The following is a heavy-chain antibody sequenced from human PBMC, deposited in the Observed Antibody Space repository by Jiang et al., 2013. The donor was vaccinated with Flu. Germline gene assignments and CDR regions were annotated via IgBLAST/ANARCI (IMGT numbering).Heavy chain of an antibody. D-gene: IGHD2-21*02. Sequence: WVSAISGSGGSTYYADSVKGRFTISRDNSKNTLYLQMNSLRAEDTAVYYCAKDLRLAYCGGDCYPDYFDYWGQGTLVTVSS. CDR3: AKDLRLAYCGGDCYPDYFDY. J-gene: IGHJ4*02. CDR2: ISGSGGST. V-gene: IGHV3-23*01.